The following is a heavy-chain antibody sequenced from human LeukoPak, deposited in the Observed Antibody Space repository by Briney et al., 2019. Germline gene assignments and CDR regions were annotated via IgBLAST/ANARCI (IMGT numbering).Heavy chain of an antibody. Sequence: PSETLSLTCTVSGGSISSYYWSWIRQPPGKGLEWTGYIYYSGSTNYNPSLKSRVTISVDTSKNQFSLKLSSVTAADTAVYYCARGSPIVVVPAANWFDPWGQGTLVTVSS. CDR2: IYYSGST. CDR3: ARGSPIVVVPAANWFDP. V-gene: IGHV4-59*01. D-gene: IGHD2-2*01. J-gene: IGHJ5*02. CDR1: GGSISSYY.